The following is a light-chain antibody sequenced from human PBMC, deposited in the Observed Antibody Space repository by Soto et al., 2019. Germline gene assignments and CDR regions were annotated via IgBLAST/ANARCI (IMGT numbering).Light chain of an antibody. J-gene: IGKJ1*01. CDR1: QSLSSSQ. Sequence: EIVLTQSPGTLSLSPVERATLSCSSSQSLSSSQLAWYQQKPGQAPRLLIHDASSRATGISDRFTGSGSGTDFTLTITTLEPEDFAVYYCQQYGSSPRTFGLGTKVDIK. CDR3: QQYGSSPRT. CDR2: DAS. V-gene: IGKV3-20*01.